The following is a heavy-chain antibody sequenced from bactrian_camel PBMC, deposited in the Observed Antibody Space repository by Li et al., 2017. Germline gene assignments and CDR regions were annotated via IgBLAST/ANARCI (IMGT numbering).Heavy chain of an antibody. Sequence: HVQLVESGGGSVQAGGSLRLSCAASGSIHRSYCMGWFRQVPGKEREGVATIDSDGSTLYADSVKGRFTLSKDSAGHTWYLRMNSLQLEDTAMYYCAADGDPSTPKVEHGIWVDYDYEYWGQGTQVTVS. J-gene: IGHJ4*01. CDR3: AADGDPSTPKVEHGIWVDYDYEY. CDR1: GSIHRSYC. CDR2: IDSDGST. V-gene: IGHV3S53*01. D-gene: IGHD2*01.